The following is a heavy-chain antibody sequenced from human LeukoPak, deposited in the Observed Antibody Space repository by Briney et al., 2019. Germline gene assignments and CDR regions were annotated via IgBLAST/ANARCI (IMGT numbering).Heavy chain of an antibody. J-gene: IGHJ4*02. V-gene: IGHV3-48*01. CDR2: ISSSNI. D-gene: IGHD3-16*01. CDR1: GFIFSTYS. CDR3: AREGGSDY. Sequence: GGSLRLSCAASGFIFSTYSMSWVRQAPGKGLEWVSYISSSNIYYADSVKGRFTISRDNAKNSLYLQMNSLRAEDTAVYYCAREGGSDYWGQGTLVTVSS.